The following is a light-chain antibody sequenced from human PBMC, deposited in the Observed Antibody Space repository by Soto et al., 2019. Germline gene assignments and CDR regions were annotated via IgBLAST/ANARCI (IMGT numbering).Light chain of an antibody. CDR3: HQYYNTPWT. V-gene: IGKV4-1*01. Sequence: DIVMTQSPDSLAASLGERATITCKSSQSLLYHSNNKNYFAWYQQKPGQPPKLLIYWASVRGFGVPDRFSGSGSATDFTLTISSLQADDAAIYYCHQYYNTPWTFGQGTKVEIK. CDR1: QSLLYHSNNKNY. J-gene: IGKJ1*01. CDR2: WAS.